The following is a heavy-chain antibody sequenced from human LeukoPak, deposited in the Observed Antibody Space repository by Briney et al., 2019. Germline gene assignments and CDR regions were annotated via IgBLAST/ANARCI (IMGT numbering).Heavy chain of an antibody. Sequence: PSETLSLTCTVSGGSISSGSYYWSWIRQPAGKGLEWIGRIYTSGSTNYNPSLKSRVTISVDTSKNQFSLKLSSVTAADTAVYYCASSIVGATTAITLFDYWGQGTLVTVSS. CDR2: IYTSGST. CDR3: ASSIVGATTAITLFDY. J-gene: IGHJ4*02. D-gene: IGHD1-26*01. V-gene: IGHV4-61*02. CDR1: GGSISSGSYY.